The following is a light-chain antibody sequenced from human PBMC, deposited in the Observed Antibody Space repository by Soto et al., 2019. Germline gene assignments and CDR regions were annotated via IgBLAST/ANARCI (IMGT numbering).Light chain of an antibody. CDR3: QQYNSYPGP. J-gene: IGKJ1*01. CDR1: QSVSIK. V-gene: IGKV3-15*01. Sequence: ERMMTQSPATLYVSKGERATLSCRASQSVSIKLAWYQQKPGQAPRLLIYDTSTRATGIPSRFSGSGSGTEFTLTISSLQPDDFATYYCQQYNSYPGPFGQGT. CDR2: DTS.